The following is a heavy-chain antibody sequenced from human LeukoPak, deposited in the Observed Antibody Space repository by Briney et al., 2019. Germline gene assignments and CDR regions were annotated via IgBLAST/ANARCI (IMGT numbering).Heavy chain of an antibody. CDR1: GGSISSSSYY. D-gene: IGHD2-2*01. CDR2: IYYSGST. Sequence: SETLSLTCTVSGGSISSSSYYWGWIRQPPGKGLEWIGSIYYSGSTYYNPSLKSRVTISVDTSKNQFSLKLSSVTAADTAVYYCATAMPTDGYYYYYYMDVWGKGTTVTVSS. V-gene: IGHV4-39*01. J-gene: IGHJ6*03. CDR3: ATAMPTDGYYYYYYMDV.